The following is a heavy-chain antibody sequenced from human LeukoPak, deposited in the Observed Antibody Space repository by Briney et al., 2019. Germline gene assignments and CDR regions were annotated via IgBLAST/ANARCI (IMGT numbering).Heavy chain of an antibody. CDR1: GFTFSSYW. Sequence: GGSLRLSCAASGFTFSSYWMNWARQAPGKGLEWVASINHNGNVNYYVDSVKGRFTISRDNAKNSLYLQMSNLRAEDTAVNFCARGGGLDVWGQGATVTVSS. D-gene: IGHD3-16*01. CDR3: ARGGGLDV. CDR2: INHNGNVN. J-gene: IGHJ6*02. V-gene: IGHV3-7*03.